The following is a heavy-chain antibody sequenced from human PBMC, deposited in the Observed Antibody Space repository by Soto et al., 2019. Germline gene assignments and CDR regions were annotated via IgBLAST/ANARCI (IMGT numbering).Heavy chain of an antibody. D-gene: IGHD6-6*01. CDR3: ARGRSSYYFDY. Sequence: GGSLRLSCAASGFTFSSYWVHWVRQAPGKGLVWVSRINSDGSSTSYADSVKGRFTISRDNAKNTLYLQMNSLRAEDTAVYYCARGRSSYYFDYWGQGTLVTVSS. CDR1: GFTFSSYW. CDR2: INSDGSST. V-gene: IGHV3-74*01. J-gene: IGHJ4*02.